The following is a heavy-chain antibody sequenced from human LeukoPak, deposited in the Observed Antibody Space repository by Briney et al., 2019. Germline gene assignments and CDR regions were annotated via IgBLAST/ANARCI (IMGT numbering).Heavy chain of an antibody. D-gene: IGHD5-12*01. CDR3: ARSYSGYVLDAFDI. J-gene: IGHJ3*02. V-gene: IGHV3-48*01. Sequence: PGGSLRLSCAASGFTFSSYSMNWVRQAPGKGLEWASYISSSSSTIYYADSVKGRFTISRDNAKNSLYLQMNSLRAEDTAVYYCARSYSGYVLDAFDIWGQGTMVTVSS. CDR2: ISSSSSTI. CDR1: GFTFSSYS.